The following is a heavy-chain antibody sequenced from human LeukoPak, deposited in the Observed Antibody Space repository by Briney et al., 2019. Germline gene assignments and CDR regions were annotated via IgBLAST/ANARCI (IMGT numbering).Heavy chain of an antibody. CDR2: IIPIFGTA. CDR1: GGTFSSYA. Sequence: SVKVSCKASGGTFSSYAISWVRQAPGQGREWMGGIIPIFGTANYAQKFQGRVTITADESTSTAYMELSSLRSEDTAVYYCARFPVDLVEGDDYWGQGTLVTVSS. D-gene: IGHD2-2*03. CDR3: ARFPVDLVEGDDY. J-gene: IGHJ4*02. V-gene: IGHV1-69*01.